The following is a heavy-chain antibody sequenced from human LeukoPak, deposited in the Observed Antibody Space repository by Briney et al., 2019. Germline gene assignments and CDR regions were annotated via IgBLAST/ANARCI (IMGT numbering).Heavy chain of an antibody. Sequence: GASVKVSCKTSGYTFTSYGIIWVRPAPGQGLEWMGWISAYNGNRNYAQKLQGRVTMTTDTSTSTAYMELRSLRSDDTAVYYCARGGPGWDSSSWYNYWGQGTLVTVSS. CDR1: GYTFTSYG. CDR3: ARGGPGWDSSSWYNY. D-gene: IGHD6-13*01. V-gene: IGHV1-18*01. J-gene: IGHJ4*02. CDR2: ISAYNGNR.